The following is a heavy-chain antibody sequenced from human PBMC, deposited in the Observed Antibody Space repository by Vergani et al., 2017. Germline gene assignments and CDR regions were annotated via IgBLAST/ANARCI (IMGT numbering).Heavy chain of an antibody. D-gene: IGHD3-10*01. CDR2: IWDDGSNK. V-gene: IGHV3-33*01. Sequence: QVQLVESGGGVVQPGRSLRLSCAASGFTFSSYGMHWVRQAPGKGLEWVAVIWDDGSNKYYADSVKGRFTISRDNSKNTLYLQMNSLRAEDTAVYYCARDPTPPGSGSHLDVWGKGTTVTVSS. J-gene: IGHJ6*04. CDR1: GFTFSSYG. CDR3: ARDPTPPGSGSHLDV.